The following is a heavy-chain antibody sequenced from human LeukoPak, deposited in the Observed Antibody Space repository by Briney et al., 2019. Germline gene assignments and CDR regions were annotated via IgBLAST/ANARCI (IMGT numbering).Heavy chain of an antibody. CDR2: IYTSGST. D-gene: IGHD2-15*01. CDR3: ATRRVYCSGGSCYNWFDP. V-gene: IGHV4-61*02. Sequence: SQTLSLTCTVSGGSISSGSYYWSWIRQPAGKGLEWLGRIYTSGSTNYNPSLKSRVTISVDTLKNQFSLKLSSVTAADTAVYYCATRRVYCSGGSCYNWFDPWGQGTLVTVSS. J-gene: IGHJ5*02. CDR1: GGSISSGSYY.